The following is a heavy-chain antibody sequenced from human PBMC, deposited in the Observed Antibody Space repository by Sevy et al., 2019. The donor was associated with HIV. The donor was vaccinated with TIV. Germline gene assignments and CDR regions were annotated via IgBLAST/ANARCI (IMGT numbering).Heavy chain of an antibody. CDR1: GYTFTSYY. CDR2: INPSGGST. D-gene: IGHD2-2*02. V-gene: IGHV1-46*01. Sequence: ASVKVSCKASGYTFTSYYMHWVRQAPGQGLEWMVIINPSGGSTSYAQKFQGRVTMTRDTSTSTVYMELSSLRSEDTAVYYCARVGYCSSTSCYTPYYYYYGMDVWGQGTTVTVSS. CDR3: ARVGYCSSTSCYTPYYYYYGMDV. J-gene: IGHJ6*02.